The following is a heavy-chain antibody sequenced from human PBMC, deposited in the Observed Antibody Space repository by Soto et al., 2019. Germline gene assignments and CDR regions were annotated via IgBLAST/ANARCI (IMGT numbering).Heavy chain of an antibody. CDR2: IYWDDDK. CDR3: AHRVLRTVFRLVPTTAIYFDL. D-gene: IGHD3-3*01. CDR1: GFSLTTRGVG. Sequence: QITLNESGPTVVRPTETLTLTCRFSGFSLTTRGVGVGWIRQSPGKAQEWLALIYWDDDKRYSASLKSRLTITKDTSKNQVVLTVSDLDPTDTATYSCAHRVLRTVFRLVPTTAIYFDLWGQGTPVAVSS. J-gene: IGHJ4*02. V-gene: IGHV2-5*02.